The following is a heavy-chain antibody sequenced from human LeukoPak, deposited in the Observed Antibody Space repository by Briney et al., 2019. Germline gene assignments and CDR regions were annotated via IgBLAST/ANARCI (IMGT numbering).Heavy chain of an antibody. CDR3: AGGSSGYYLRFDY. CDR2: INPNSGGT. CDR1: GYTFTGYY. D-gene: IGHD3-22*01. Sequence: ASVKVSCKASGYTFTGYYMHWVRQAPGQGLEWMGWINPNSGGTNYAQKFQGRVTMTRDTSISAAYMALSRLRSAATDVYSCAGGSSGYYLRFDYWGQGTLVTVSS. J-gene: IGHJ4*02. V-gene: IGHV1-2*02.